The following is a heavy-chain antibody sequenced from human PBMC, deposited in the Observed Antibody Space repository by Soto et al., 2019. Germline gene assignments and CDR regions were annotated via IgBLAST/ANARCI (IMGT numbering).Heavy chain of an antibody. Sequence: QVQLVQSGAEVKKPGASVKVLCKASGDIFTTDFVHWVRQAPGQGLEWMGVINPRDGATSYAQKLQYRITMTRDTSTSTVYMELSSLRSEDTAMYYCTRRGYCSGGSCPLGFDYWGQGTLVTVSS. CDR3: TRRGYCSGGSCPLGFDY. V-gene: IGHV1-46*03. CDR2: INPRDGAT. J-gene: IGHJ4*02. CDR1: GDIFTTDF. D-gene: IGHD2-15*01.